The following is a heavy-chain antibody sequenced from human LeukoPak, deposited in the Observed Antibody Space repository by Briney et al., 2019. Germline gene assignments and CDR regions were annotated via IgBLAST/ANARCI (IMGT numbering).Heavy chain of an antibody. CDR1: GFTFSSYA. D-gene: IGHD2-2*02. CDR2: ISGSGGST. CDR3: AKSRSNCSSTSCYTLPYYYYGMDV. V-gene: IGHV3-23*01. Sequence: GGSLRLSCAASGFTFSSYAMSWVRQAPGKGLEWVSAISGSGGSTYYADSVKGRFTISRDNSKNTLYLQMNSLRAEDTAVYHCAKSRSNCSSTSCYTLPYYYYGMDVWGQGTTVTVSS. J-gene: IGHJ6*02.